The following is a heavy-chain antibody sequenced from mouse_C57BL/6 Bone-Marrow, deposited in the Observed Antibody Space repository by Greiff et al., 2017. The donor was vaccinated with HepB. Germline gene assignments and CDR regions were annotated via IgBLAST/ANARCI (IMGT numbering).Heavy chain of an antibody. V-gene: IGHV5-17*01. J-gene: IGHJ4*01. CDR3: ARDGGSSLYYYAMDY. D-gene: IGHD1-1*01. CDR2: ISSGSSTI. CDR1: GFTFSDYG. Sequence: EVQRVESGGGLVKPGGSLKLSCAASGFTFSDYGMHWVRQAPEKGLEWVAYISSGSSTIYYADTVKGRFTISRDNAKNTLFLQMTSLRSEDTAMYYCARDGGSSLYYYAMDYWGQGTSVTVSS.